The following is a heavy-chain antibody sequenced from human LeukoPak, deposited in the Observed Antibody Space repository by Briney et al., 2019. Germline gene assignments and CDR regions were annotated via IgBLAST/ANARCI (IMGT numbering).Heavy chain of an antibody. CDR3: ARYRNYYDSSGYYYVEYFRH. CDR2: INPNSGGT. V-gene: IGHV1-2*02. Sequence: GASVKVSCKASGYTFTGYYMHWVRQAPGQGLEWMGWINPNSGGTNYAQKFQGRVSMTRDTSISTAYMALSRLRSDDTAVYYCARYRNYYDSSGYYYVEYFRHWGQGTLVTVSS. J-gene: IGHJ1*01. D-gene: IGHD3-22*01. CDR1: GYTFTGYY.